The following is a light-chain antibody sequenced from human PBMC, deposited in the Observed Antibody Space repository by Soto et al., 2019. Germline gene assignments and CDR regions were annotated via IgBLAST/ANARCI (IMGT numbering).Light chain of an antibody. CDR3: QQYNTYST. Sequence: DIQMTQSPSTLSASVGDRVTITCRASQSISIWLAWYQNKPGXDPXXLXYXASSLKRGVPARFSGSGYGTEFTLTISSLQPDDFATYYCQQYNTYSTFGQGTRLDI. CDR2: XAS. V-gene: IGKV1-5*03. J-gene: IGKJ5*01. CDR1: QSISIW.